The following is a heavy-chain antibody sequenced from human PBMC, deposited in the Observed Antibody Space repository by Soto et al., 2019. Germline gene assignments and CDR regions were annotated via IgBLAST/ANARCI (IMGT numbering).Heavy chain of an antibody. J-gene: IGHJ5*02. V-gene: IGHV2-5*01. CDR3: ARSPIFGVVRGWFDP. D-gene: IGHD3-3*01. CDR1: GFSLSTSGVG. Sequence: QITLKESGPTLVKPTQTLTLTCTFSGFSLSTSGVGVGWIRQPPGKALEWLALIYWNDDKRYSPSLKSRLTITKDTSKNQVVLTMTNMDPVDTATYYCARSPIFGVVRGWFDPWGQGTLVTVSS. CDR2: IYWNDDK.